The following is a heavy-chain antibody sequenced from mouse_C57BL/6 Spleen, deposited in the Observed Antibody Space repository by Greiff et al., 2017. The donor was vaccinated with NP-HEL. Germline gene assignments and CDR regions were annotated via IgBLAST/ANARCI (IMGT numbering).Heavy chain of an antibody. CDR2: ISSGSSTI. V-gene: IGHV5-17*01. CDR3: ARGDYSNSGFAY. Sequence: EVMLVESGGGLVKPGGSLQLSCAASGFTFSDYGMHWVRQAPEKGLEWVAYISSGSSTIYYADTVKGRFTISRDNAKNTLFLQMTSLRSEDTAMYYCARGDYSNSGFAYWGQGTLVTVSA. J-gene: IGHJ3*01. CDR1: GFTFSDYG. D-gene: IGHD2-5*01.